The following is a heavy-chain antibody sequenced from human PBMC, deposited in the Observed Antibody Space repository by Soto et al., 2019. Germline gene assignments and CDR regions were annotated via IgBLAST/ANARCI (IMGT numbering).Heavy chain of an antibody. J-gene: IGHJ4*02. D-gene: IGHD6-13*01. V-gene: IGHV3-21*01. CDR3: ARDDLVPPYYFDY. CDR2: ISSSSNYI. CDR1: GFTFSSYS. Sequence: AGGSLRLSCAASGFTFSSYSMNWVRQAPGKGLEWVSSISSSSNYIYYADSVKGRFTISRDNAKNSLYLQMNSLRAEDTAVYYCARDDLVPPYYFDYWGRGTLVTVSS.